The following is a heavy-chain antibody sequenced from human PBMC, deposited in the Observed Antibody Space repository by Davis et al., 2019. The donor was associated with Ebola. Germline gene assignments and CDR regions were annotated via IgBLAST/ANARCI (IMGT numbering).Heavy chain of an antibody. CDR1: GFTFSNYN. CDR3: ARDTSSWYQHGMDV. D-gene: IGHD6-13*01. Sequence: GESLKISCTASGFTFSNYNMNWVRQAPGKGLQWVSSIGIYLYYADSVKGRFTISRDNAKNSLYLHMNSLRVEDTAVYYCARDTSSWYQHGMDVWGQGTTVTVS. V-gene: IGHV3-21*01. CDR2: IGIYL. J-gene: IGHJ6*02.